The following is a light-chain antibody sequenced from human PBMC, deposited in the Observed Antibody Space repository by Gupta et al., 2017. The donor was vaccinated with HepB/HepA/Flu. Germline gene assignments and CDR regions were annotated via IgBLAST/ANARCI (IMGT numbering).Light chain of an antibody. J-gene: IGLJ1*01. CDR3: GAEAGSLYV. V-gene: IGLV2-23*02. Sequence: HSALTQPASVPGTPRQSITISCTGTSSDVGSYNLVSCDQQHPVKAPKLMIYEVRKRPSGVSNRFSGSKSGNTAALTISGCQDEDEDDYYCGAEAGSLYVFGTGTKVTVL. CDR2: EVR. CDR1: SSDVGSYNL.